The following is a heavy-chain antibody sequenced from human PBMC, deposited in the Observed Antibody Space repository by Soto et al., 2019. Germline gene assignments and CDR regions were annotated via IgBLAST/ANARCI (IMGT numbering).Heavy chain of an antibody. Sequence: GGSLRLSCAASGFTFSSYWMSWVRQAPGKGLEWVANIKQDGSEKYYVDSVKGRFTISRDNAKNSLYLQMNSLRAEDTAVYYCARTKGYCSSTSCLYYYYYMDVWGKGTTVTVSS. CDR1: GFTFSSYW. CDR2: IKQDGSEK. V-gene: IGHV3-7*01. CDR3: ARTKGYCSSTSCLYYYYYMDV. J-gene: IGHJ6*03. D-gene: IGHD2-2*01.